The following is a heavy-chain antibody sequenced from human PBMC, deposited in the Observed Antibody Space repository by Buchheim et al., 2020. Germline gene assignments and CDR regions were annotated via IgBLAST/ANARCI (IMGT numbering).Heavy chain of an antibody. V-gene: IGHV3-7*01. D-gene: IGHD3-3*01. Sequence: EVQLVESGGGLVQPGGSLRLSCAASGYRFSDYWMNWVRQAPGKGLEWVANIKQDGSEKYYVDSVKGRFTISRDNAKNSLYLQMNSLRAEDTAVYYCVRSSGYLPDYWGQGTL. CDR2: IKQDGSEK. CDR1: GYRFSDYW. J-gene: IGHJ4*02. CDR3: VRSSGYLPDY.